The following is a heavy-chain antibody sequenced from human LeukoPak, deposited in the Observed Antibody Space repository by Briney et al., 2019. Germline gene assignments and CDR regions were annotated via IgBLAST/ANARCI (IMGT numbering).Heavy chain of an antibody. Sequence: PGGSLRLSCTASGFTFGDYAMSWVRQAPGKGLEWVGFIRSKAYGGTTEYAASVKGRFTISRDDSKSIAYLQMNSLKTEDTAVYYCARERRKQSFDPWGQGTLVTVSS. CDR3: ARERRKQSFDP. V-gene: IGHV3-49*04. CDR1: GFTFGDYA. CDR2: IRSKAYGGTT. J-gene: IGHJ5*02. D-gene: IGHD6-19*01.